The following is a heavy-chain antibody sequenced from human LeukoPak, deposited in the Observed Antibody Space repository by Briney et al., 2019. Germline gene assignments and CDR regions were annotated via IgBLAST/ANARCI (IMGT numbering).Heavy chain of an antibody. D-gene: IGHD3-16*01. CDR3: ATRGPGLTFHF. V-gene: IGHV3-48*03. CDR2: IGRGGALI. J-gene: IGHJ4*02. CDR1: GFTFSSYE. Sequence: PGGSLRLSCAASGFTFSSYEMNWVRQAPGKGLEWVSYIGRGGALIYYADFVRGRFTISRDNAKNSLYLQMNSLRAEDTAVYYCATRGPGLTFHFWGQGTLVTVSS.